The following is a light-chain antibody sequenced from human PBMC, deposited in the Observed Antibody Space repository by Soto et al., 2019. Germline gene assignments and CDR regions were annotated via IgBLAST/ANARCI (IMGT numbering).Light chain of an antibody. Sequence: AIRMTQSPSSLSASTGDRVTITCRASQGISSYLAWYQQKPGKAPKLLIYAASTLQSGVPSRFRGSGSGTDFTLTISCLQSEDFATYYCQQLNSYPLTFGGGTKVDIK. CDR2: AAS. CDR3: QQLNSYPLT. V-gene: IGKV1-8*01. J-gene: IGKJ4*01. CDR1: QGISSY.